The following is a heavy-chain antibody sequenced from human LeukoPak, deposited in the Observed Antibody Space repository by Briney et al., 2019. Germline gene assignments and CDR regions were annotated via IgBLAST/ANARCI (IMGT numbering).Heavy chain of an antibody. J-gene: IGHJ3*02. CDR3: ARLLTRVPTNAFDI. CDR2: IYYSGST. V-gene: IGHV4-59*08. Sequence: SETLSLTCTVSGGSISTYHCSWIRQPPGKGLEWIGYIYYSGSTNYNPSLKSRVTISVDTSKNQFSLKLSSVTAADTAVYYCARLLTRVPTNAFDIWGQGTMVTVSS. CDR1: GGSISTYH. D-gene: IGHD4-17*01.